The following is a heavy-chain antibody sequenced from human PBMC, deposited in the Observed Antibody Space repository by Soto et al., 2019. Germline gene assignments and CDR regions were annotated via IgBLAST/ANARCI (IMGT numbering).Heavy chain of an antibody. J-gene: IGHJ4*02. V-gene: IGHV3-30*01. Sequence: QVQLVESGGGVVQPGRSLRLSCAASGFTFRSYAMDWVRQAPGKGLEWVAVISYGGTNKYYADSVKGRFTISRDNSKNTLSLQMNSLRAEDTAVYYCARGDSNSWSDYWGQGTLVTVSS. CDR3: ARGDSNSWSDY. D-gene: IGHD6-13*01. CDR2: ISYGGTNK. CDR1: GFTFRSYA.